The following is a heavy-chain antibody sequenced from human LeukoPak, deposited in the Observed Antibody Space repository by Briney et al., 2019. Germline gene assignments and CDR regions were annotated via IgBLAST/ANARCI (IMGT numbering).Heavy chain of an antibody. CDR3: ARGLHYDSSGYYLYYYYGMDV. CDR2: INHSGST. Sequence: SETLSLTCAVYGGSFSGYYWSWIRQPPGKGLEWMGEINHSGSTNYNPSLKSRVTISVDTSKNQFSLKLSSVTAADTAVYYCARGLHYDSSGYYLYYYYGMDVWGQGTTVTVSS. D-gene: IGHD3-22*01. V-gene: IGHV4-34*01. CDR1: GGSFSGYY. J-gene: IGHJ6*02.